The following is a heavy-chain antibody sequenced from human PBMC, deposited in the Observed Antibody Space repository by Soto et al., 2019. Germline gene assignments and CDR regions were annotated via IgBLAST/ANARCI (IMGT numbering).Heavy chain of an antibody. D-gene: IGHD5-18*01. Sequence: SETLSLTCTVSGGSVSSGSYYWSWIRQPPGKGLEWIGYIYYSGSTNYNPSLKSRVTISVDTSKNQFSLKLSSVTAADTAVYYCARDGGHSDGSRLWGQGTLVTVSS. V-gene: IGHV4-61*01. J-gene: IGHJ4*02. CDR1: GGSVSSGSYY. CDR3: ARDGGHSDGSRL. CDR2: IYYSGST.